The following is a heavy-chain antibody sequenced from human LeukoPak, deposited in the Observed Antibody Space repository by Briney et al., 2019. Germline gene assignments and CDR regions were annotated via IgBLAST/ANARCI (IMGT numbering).Heavy chain of an antibody. Sequence: SETLSLTCTVSGGSISSYYWSWLRQPPGKGLEWIGYIYYSGSTNYNPSLKSRVTISVDTSKNQFSLKLSSVTAADTAVYYCARLPSGWYYPDYWGQGTLVTVSS. CDR2: IYYSGST. D-gene: IGHD6-19*01. CDR3: ARLPSGWYYPDY. V-gene: IGHV4-59*08. J-gene: IGHJ4*02. CDR1: GGSISSYY.